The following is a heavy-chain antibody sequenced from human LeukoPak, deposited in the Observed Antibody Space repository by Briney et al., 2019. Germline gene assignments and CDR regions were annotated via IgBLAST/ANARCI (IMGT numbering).Heavy chain of an antibody. CDR2: IKSEIDGGTT. CDR1: GFTFSNAW. V-gene: IGHV3-15*01. Sequence: GGSLRLSCAASGFTFSNAWTTWVRQAPGKGLEWVGRIKSEIDGGTTDYAAPVKGRFTISRDDSQNTLYLQMNSLKTEDTAVYYCTTDCPSSTVAAGGTCAFDIWGQGTMVTVSS. CDR3: TTDCPSSTVAAGGTCAFDI. J-gene: IGHJ3*02. D-gene: IGHD6-13*01.